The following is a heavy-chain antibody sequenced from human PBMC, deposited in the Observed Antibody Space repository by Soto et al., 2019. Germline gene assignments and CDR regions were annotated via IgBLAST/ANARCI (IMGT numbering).Heavy chain of an antibody. V-gene: IGHV3-48*03. CDR3: ARDLTGYAMDV. Sequence: EVQLVESGGGLVQPGGSLRLSCAASGFTFSNHAMNWVRQAPGKGLEWVSYIDKGGRTICYADSVKGRFTISRDNAANSLNLQMNSLGAEDTAVYYCARDLTGYAMDVWGQGTTVTVSS. CDR1: GFTFSNHA. J-gene: IGHJ6*02. D-gene: IGHD3-9*01. CDR2: IDKGGRTI.